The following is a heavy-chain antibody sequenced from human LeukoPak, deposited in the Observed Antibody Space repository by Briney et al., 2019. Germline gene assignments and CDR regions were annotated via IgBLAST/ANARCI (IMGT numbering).Heavy chain of an antibody. V-gene: IGHV7-4-1*02. D-gene: IGHD2-15*01. CDR1: GYTFSSHA. CDR2: INTNTGNP. Sequence: ASVKVSCKASGYTFSSHAMNWVRQAPGQGLEWMGWINTNTGNPTYAQGFTGRFVFSLDTSVSTAYLQISSLKAEDTAVYYCATTSSPFYCSGGSCPEDYWGQGTLVTVSS. J-gene: IGHJ4*02. CDR3: ATTSSPFYCSGGSCPEDY.